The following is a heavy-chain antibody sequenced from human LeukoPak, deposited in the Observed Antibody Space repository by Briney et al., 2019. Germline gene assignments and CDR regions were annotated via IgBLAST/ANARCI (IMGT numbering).Heavy chain of an antibody. D-gene: IGHD3-22*01. V-gene: IGHV3-7*05. Sequence: GGSLRLSCAASGFTFSRHWMSWVRQAPGKGLEWVATIKQEGRQKYYVDSVRGRFTISRESAKNSLYLQMNSLRAEDTAVYYCVRDDRESSGYPAPDYWGQGTLGTVSS. CDR1: GFTFSRHW. CDR2: IKQEGRQK. CDR3: VRDDRESSGYPAPDY. J-gene: IGHJ4*02.